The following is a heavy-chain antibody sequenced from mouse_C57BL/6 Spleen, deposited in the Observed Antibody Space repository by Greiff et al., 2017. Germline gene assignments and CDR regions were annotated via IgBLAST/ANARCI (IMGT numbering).Heavy chain of an antibody. Sequence: EVQLQQSGPELVKPGASVKISCKASGYTFTDYYMNWVKQSHGKSLEWIGDINPNNGGTSYNQKFKGKATLTVDKSSSTAYMELRSLTSEDSAVYYCARGTGGNSYWYFDVWGTGTTVTVSS. CDR3: ARGTGGNSYWYFDV. D-gene: IGHD2-1*01. CDR2: INPNNGGT. V-gene: IGHV1-26*01. CDR1: GYTFTDYY. J-gene: IGHJ1*03.